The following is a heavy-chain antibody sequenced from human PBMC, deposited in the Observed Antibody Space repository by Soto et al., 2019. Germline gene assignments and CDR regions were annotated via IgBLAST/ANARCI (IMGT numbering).Heavy chain of an antibody. CDR1: GFTFDNYA. V-gene: IGHV3-23*01. J-gene: IGHJ4*02. Sequence: GGSLRLSCAASGFTFDNYAMSWVRQAAGKGLEWVSGISGSGGLIYYAESVKGRFTMSRDNSKNTLYLQLNSLRAEDTAVYYCAKDRGFWSAYYFDLWGRGTLVTVSS. CDR3: AKDRGFWSAYYFDL. D-gene: IGHD3-3*01. CDR2: ISGSGGLI.